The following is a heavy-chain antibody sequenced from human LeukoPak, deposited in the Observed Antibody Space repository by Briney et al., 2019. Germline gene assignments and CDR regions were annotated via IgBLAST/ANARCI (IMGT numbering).Heavy chain of an antibody. Sequence: GESLKISCKGSGYRFPNYWIGWVRQMPGKGLECMGMINPGDSDVRYFPPFQGQVIISADKSITTAYVQWSSLKASDTAMYYCVRLGITGDYTSLDYWGQGTLVTVSS. CDR3: VRLGITGDYTSLDY. CDR1: GYRFPNYW. CDR2: INPGDSDV. J-gene: IGHJ4*02. D-gene: IGHD7-27*01. V-gene: IGHV5-51*01.